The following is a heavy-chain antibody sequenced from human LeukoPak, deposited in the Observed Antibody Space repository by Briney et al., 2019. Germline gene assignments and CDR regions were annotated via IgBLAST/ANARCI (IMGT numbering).Heavy chain of an antibody. D-gene: IGHD1-1*01. CDR2: INPSGDST. CDR3: ARGRYVHGYDY. CDR1: GYTFTSYY. V-gene: IGHV1-46*01. J-gene: IGHJ4*02. Sequence: ASVKVSCKASGYTFTSYYIHWVRQAPGQGLEWMGKINPSGDSTNYAQKFQGRVTMTTDTSTSTVYMELSSLRSEDTAVYYCARGRYVHGYDYWGQGTLVTVSS.